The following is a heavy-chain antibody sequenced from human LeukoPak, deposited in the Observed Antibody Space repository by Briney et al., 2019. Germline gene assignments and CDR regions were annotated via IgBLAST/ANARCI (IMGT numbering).Heavy chain of an antibody. CDR3: ARAYYYDSSGNDAFDI. Sequence: SETLSLTCAVYGGSFSGYYWSWIRQPPGKGLEWIGEINHSGSTNYNPSLKSRVTISVDTSKNQFSLRLSSATAADTAVYYCARAYYYDSSGNDAFDIWGQGTMVTVSS. CDR2: INHSGST. CDR1: GGSFSGYY. J-gene: IGHJ3*02. D-gene: IGHD3-22*01. V-gene: IGHV4-34*01.